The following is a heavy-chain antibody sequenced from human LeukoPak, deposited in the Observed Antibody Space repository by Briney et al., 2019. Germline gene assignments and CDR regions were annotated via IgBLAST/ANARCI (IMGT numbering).Heavy chain of an antibody. D-gene: IGHD5-24*01. V-gene: IGHV3-53*01. CDR1: GITVSSIY. CDR3: ARGPRDYRDGYNDGAFDI. J-gene: IGHJ3*02. Sequence: GGSLRLSWPASGITVSSIYMTWVRQAPGKGLEWVSILYSNGNTYYADSVKDRFTISRDNSKNTLYLQMNSLRAEDTAVYYCARGPRDYRDGYNDGAFDIWGQGTMVTVSS. CDR2: LYSNGNT.